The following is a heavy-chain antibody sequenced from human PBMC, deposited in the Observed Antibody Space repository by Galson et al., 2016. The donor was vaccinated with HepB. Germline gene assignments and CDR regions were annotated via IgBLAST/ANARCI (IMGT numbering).Heavy chain of an antibody. Sequence: SLRLSCAASGFTFSTYSMHWVRQGPGKGLEWVTVISYHGKDRYYADSVRGRFTIFRDNSRDTVYLHMTSLRVEDTAVYYCAKRGYGDGPIDYWGQGTLVTVSP. V-gene: IGHV3-30*18. CDR1: GFTFSTYS. D-gene: IGHD4-17*01. J-gene: IGHJ4*02. CDR3: AKRGYGDGPIDY. CDR2: ISYHGKDR.